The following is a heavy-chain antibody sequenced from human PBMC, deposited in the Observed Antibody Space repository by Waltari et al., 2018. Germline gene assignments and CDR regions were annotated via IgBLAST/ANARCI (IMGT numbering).Heavy chain of an antibody. V-gene: IGHV4-39*01. J-gene: IGHJ6*03. Sequence: QLQLQESGPGLVKPSETLSLTCTVSGGSISSSSYYWGWIRQPQGKGLEWIGSIYYSGSTYYNPSLKSRVTISVDTSKNQFSLKLSSVTAADTAVYYCARQGSSSYYYYYYMDVWGKGTTVTVSS. CDR2: IYYSGST. D-gene: IGHD6-6*01. CDR3: ARQGSSSYYYYYYMDV. CDR1: GGSISSSSYY.